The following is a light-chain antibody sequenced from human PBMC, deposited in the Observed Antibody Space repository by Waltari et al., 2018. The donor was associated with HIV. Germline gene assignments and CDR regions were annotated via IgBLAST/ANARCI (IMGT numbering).Light chain of an antibody. CDR2: STS. J-gene: IGKJ1*01. CDR1: HDIGNS. CDR3: QKYNSAPHT. V-gene: IGKV1-27*01. Sequence: DLRMTQSPSSLSTFVGDRVTITCRATHDIGNSLAWYQQRPGQVPKLLIYSTSTVQTGVPIRFSGSGSGTFFTLSISSLQPEDVGTYFCQKYNSAPHTFGQGTKVEI.